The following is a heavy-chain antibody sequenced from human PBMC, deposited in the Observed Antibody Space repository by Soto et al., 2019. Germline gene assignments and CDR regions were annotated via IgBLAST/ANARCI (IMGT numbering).Heavy chain of an antibody. CDR2: IIPIFGIA. CDR1: GCTFSSYT. D-gene: IGHD6-19*01. J-gene: IGHJ6*02. CDR3: ARDLKDNLKYSSGWYQAVDYYYYGMDV. V-gene: IGHV1-69*13. Sequence: GASVKVSRKACGCTFSSYTISWVRQAPGQGLEWMGRIIPIFGIANYGQKFQGRVTITADESTSTAYMELSSLRSEDRAVYYCARDLKDNLKYSSGWYQAVDYYYYGMDVWGQGTTVTVSS.